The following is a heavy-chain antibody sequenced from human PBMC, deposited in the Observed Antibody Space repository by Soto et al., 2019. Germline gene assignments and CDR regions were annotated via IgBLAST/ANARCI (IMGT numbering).Heavy chain of an antibody. Sequence: PSETLSLTCTVSGGSISSSSYYWGWIRQPPGKGLEWIGYIYYSGSTHYNPSLKSRVTISVDTSKNQFSLKLSSVTAADTAVYYCARHATYCSSTSHCAYGMDVWGQGTTVTVSS. D-gene: IGHD2-2*01. CDR1: GGSISSSSYY. CDR2: IYYSGST. V-gene: IGHV4-61*05. J-gene: IGHJ6*02. CDR3: ARHATYCSSTSHCAYGMDV.